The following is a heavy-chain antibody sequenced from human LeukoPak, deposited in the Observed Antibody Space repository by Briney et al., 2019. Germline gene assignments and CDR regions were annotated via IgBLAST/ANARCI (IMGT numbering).Heavy chain of an antibody. CDR1: GFSFSSFG. CDR2: ISGSDDTT. CDR3: ARKWGLPYEPFDY. D-gene: IGHD3-16*01. J-gene: IGHJ4*02. Sequence: GGSLRLSCEASGFSFSSFGMSWVRQAPGKELEWVSTISGSDDTTQYADSVKGRFTTSRDNSKNTLHLQLDSLRAEDTAIYYCARKWGLPYEPFDYWGQGTLVTVSS. V-gene: IGHV3-23*01.